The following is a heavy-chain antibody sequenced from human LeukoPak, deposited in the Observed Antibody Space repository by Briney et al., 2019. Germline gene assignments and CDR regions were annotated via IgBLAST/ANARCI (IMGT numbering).Heavy chain of an antibody. V-gene: IGHV4-34*01. Sequence: SETLSLTCTVSGGSISSYYWSWIRQPPGKGLEWIGEINHSGSTNYNPSLKSRVTISVDTSKNQFSLKLSSVTAADTAVYYCASLVGATKSAIWGQGTMVTVSS. J-gene: IGHJ3*02. CDR2: INHSGST. CDR3: ASLVGATKSAI. D-gene: IGHD1-26*01. CDR1: GGSISSYY.